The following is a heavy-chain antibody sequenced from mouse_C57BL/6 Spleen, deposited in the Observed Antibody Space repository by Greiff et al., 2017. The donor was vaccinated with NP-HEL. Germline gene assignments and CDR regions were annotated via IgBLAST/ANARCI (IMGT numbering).Heavy chain of an antibody. Sequence: EVQLQQSGPELVKPGASVKIPCKASGYTFTDYSMDWVKQSPGKSLEWIGEINPTDGGTIYNQKFKGKATLTVDKSSSTAYMELRSLTSEDSAVYYCARGGDVLSAYWGQGTLVTVSA. CDR3: ARGGDVLSAY. CDR1: GYTFTDYS. J-gene: IGHJ3*01. CDR2: INPTDGGT. D-gene: IGHD2-13*01. V-gene: IGHV1-18*01.